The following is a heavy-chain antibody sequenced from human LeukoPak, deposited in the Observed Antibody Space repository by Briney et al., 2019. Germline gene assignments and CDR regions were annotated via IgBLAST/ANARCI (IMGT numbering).Heavy chain of an antibody. CDR2: IYYSGST. CDR3: ARGDSSGWPFDY. D-gene: IGHD6-19*01. CDR1: GGSIRSSSYY. Sequence: PSDTLSLTCTVSGGSIRSSSYYWGWIRHPPGKGLEWVGSIYYSGSTYYNPSLKSRVTISVDTSKNQFSLKLSSVTAADTAVYYCARGDSSGWPFDYWGQGTLVTVSS. V-gene: IGHV4-39*01. J-gene: IGHJ4*02.